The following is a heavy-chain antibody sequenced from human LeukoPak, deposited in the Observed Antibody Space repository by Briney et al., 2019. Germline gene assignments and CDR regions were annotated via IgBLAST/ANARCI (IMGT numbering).Heavy chain of an antibody. J-gene: IGHJ4*02. CDR1: GGSISSYY. CDR2: IYYSGST. Sequence: SETLSLTCTVSGGSISSYYWSWIRQPAGKGLEWIGYIYYSGSTNYNPSLKSRVTISVDTSKNQFSLKLSSVTAADTAVYYCARSGRGGNNFDYWGQGTLVTVSS. V-gene: IGHV4-59*08. CDR3: ARSGRGGNNFDY. D-gene: IGHD3-10*01.